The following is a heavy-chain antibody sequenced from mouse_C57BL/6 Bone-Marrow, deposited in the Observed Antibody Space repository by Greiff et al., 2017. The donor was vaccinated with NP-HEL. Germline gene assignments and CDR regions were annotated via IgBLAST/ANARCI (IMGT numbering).Heavy chain of an antibody. CDR3: ARILYPEEYYFDY. J-gene: IGHJ2*01. Sequence: VQLQQSGAELVKPGASVKMSCKASGYTFTSYWITWVKQRPGQGLEWIGDIYPGSGSTNYNEKFKSKATLTVDTSSSTAYMQLSSLTSEDSAVYYCARILYPEEYYFDYWGQGTTLTVSS. CDR1: GYTFTSYW. V-gene: IGHV1-55*01. CDR2: IYPGSGST. D-gene: IGHD2-12*01.